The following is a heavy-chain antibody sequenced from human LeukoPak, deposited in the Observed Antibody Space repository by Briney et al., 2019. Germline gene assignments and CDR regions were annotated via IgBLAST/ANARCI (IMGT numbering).Heavy chain of an antibody. CDR3: AREWDF. Sequence: GGSLRLSCVASGFTFSSYEMNWVRQAPGKGLVWVSVSRMNSDVSSRSYADSVKGRFTISRDNAKNTLYLQMNSLRADDTAVYYCAREWDFWGQGTLVTVSS. CDR2: MNSDVSSR. J-gene: IGHJ4*02. V-gene: IGHV3-74*01. CDR1: GFTFSSYE.